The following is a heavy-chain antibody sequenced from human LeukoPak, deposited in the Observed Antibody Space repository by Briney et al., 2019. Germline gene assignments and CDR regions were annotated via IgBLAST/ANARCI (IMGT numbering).Heavy chain of an antibody. V-gene: IGHV3-7*01. CDR3: ARDYQRDWFDP. D-gene: IGHD2-2*01. CDR1: GFTSSSYW. Sequence: GGSLRLSCAASGFTSSSYWMSWVRQAPGKGLGGVANIKQDGREKYYVDSVKGRFTISRDNAKNPLYLQMNTLRAEDTAVYYCARDYQRDWFDPWGQGTLVTVSS. CDR2: IKQDGREK. J-gene: IGHJ5*02.